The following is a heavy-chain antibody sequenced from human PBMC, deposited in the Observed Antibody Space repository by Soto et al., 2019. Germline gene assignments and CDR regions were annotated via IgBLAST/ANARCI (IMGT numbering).Heavy chain of an antibody. CDR3: ARGRNILTGYCPIAPIV. D-gene: IGHD3-9*01. CDR2: MNPNSGNT. CDR1: GYTFTSYD. V-gene: IGHV1-8*01. Sequence: GASVKVSCKASGYTFTSYDINWVRQATGQGLEWMGWMNPNSGNTGYAQKFQGRVTMTRNTSISTAYMELSSLRSEDTAVYYCARGRNILTGYCPIAPIVWGQGALVTVSS. J-gene: IGHJ4*02.